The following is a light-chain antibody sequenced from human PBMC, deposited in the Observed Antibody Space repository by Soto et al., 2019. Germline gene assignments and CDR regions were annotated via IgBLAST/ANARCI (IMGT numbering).Light chain of an antibody. CDR2: GAS. CDR3: QQRSNWPPIT. V-gene: IGKV3D-20*02. Sequence: EIVLTQSPGTLSLSPGERATLSSRASQGVSSSYLAWYQQKPGQAPRLLIYGASSRATGIPDRFSGSGSGTDFTLTISSLQPEDFATYYCQQRSNWPPITFGQGTRLEIK. CDR1: QGVSSSY. J-gene: IGKJ5*01.